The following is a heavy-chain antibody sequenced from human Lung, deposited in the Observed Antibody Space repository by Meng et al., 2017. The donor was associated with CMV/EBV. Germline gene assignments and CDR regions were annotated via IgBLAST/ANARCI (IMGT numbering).Heavy chain of an antibody. CDR1: GFTFDDYS. J-gene: IGHJ4*02. CDR3: AKGGPDYNGWHYFDF. Sequence: SLKISCAASGFTFDDYSMHWVRQAPGKGLEWVSGINWNSVRIDYVDSVKGRFTISRDNAKMSLYLQINSPRPEDTAFYYCAKGGPDYNGWHYFDFWGQGALVTVSS. CDR2: INWNSVRI. V-gene: IGHV3-9*01. D-gene: IGHD3-10*01.